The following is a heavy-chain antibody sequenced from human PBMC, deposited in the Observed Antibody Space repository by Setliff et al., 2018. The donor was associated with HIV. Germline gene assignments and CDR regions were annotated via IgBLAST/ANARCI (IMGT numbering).Heavy chain of an antibody. CDR1: GYNFARNW. V-gene: IGHV5-51*01. Sequence: GASLTLSCQGSGYNFARNWIGWVRQMPGKGLEWMGTIYPGDSETRYSPSFQGQVTISADKSTNTAYFQWSSLKASDTAMYYCARRGRVDYYYVMDVWGQGTTVTVSS. CDR2: IYPGDSET. D-gene: IGHD6-25*01. CDR3: ARRGRVDYYYVMDV. J-gene: IGHJ6*02.